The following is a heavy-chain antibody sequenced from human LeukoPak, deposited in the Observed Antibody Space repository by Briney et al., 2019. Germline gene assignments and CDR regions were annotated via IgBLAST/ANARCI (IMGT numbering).Heavy chain of an antibody. CDR2: ISSTDAGT. D-gene: IGHD2-21*01. CDR3: AKAPVTSCRGAYCYPFDY. V-gene: IGHV3-23*01. Sequence: SWVRQAPGKGLEWVSAISSTDAGTYHADSVRGRFTISRDSSKNTLYLQMNSLRAEDAAVYYCAKAPVTSCRGAYCYPFDYWGQGTLVTVSS. J-gene: IGHJ4*02.